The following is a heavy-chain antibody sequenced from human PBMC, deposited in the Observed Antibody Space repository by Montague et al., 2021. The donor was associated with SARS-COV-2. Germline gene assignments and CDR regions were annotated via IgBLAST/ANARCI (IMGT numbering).Heavy chain of an antibody. J-gene: IGHJ4*02. CDR1: GFTFSNYW. D-gene: IGHD2-2*01. CDR2: IKEDVGQK. CDR3: ARDPNCGSTSCYYHY. V-gene: IGHV3-7*01. Sequence: SLRLSCAASGFTFSNYWMSWVRQAPGKGLEWVANIKEDVGQKYYVDSXXGRFTISRDNAKNSLYLQMNSLRAEDTAVYYCARDPNCGSTSCYYHYWGQGTLVTVSS.